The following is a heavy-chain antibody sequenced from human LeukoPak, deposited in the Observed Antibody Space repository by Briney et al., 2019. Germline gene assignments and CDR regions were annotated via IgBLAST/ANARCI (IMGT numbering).Heavy chain of an antibody. Sequence: SGGSLRLSCAVSGFIFDNYGMSWVRQVPGKGLEWVSGINWNGGSTDYADSVKGRFTISRDNAKNSLYLQMNSLRVEDTALYCARMSSGSYYYNWFDSWGRGTLVAVSS. CDR1: GFIFDNYG. D-gene: IGHD3-10*01. V-gene: IGHV3-20*01. J-gene: IGHJ5*01. CDR3: ARMSSGSYYYNWFDS. CDR2: INWNGGST.